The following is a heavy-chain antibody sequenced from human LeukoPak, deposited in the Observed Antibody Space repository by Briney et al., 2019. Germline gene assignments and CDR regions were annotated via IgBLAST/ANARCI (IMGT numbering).Heavy chain of an antibody. D-gene: IGHD6-25*01. V-gene: IGHV3-23*01. CDR1: GFTFSNYA. CDR3: AKSLAARWVIDY. J-gene: IGHJ4*02. Sequence: GGSLRLSCAASGFTFSNYAMNWVRQAPGKGLEGVSGITDSGGSTYYADSVKGRFTISRDNSENTLYLQMNTLRAEDTAIYFCAKSLAARWVIDYWGQGTLVTVSS. CDR2: ITDSGGST.